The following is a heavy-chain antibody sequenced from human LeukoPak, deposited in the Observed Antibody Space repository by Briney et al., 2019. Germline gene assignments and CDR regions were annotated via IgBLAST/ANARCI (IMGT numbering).Heavy chain of an antibody. CDR3: ATGITMVRGVIEPLFDY. J-gene: IGHJ4*02. V-gene: IGHV1-24*01. D-gene: IGHD3-10*01. CDR2: FHPEDGET. Sequence: SVKLSCKVSGYTLTQLSMHWVRHAPGKGREWMGGFHPEDGETIYAQKFQGRVTMTEDTSTDTAYMELSSLRSEDTAVYYCATGITMVRGVIEPLFDYWGQGTLVTVSS. CDR1: GYTLTQLS.